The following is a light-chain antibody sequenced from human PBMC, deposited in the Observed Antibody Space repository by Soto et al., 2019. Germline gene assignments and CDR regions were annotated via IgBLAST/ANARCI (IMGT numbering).Light chain of an antibody. Sequence: DIQMTQSPSTLSASVGDRVTITCRASQSISSWLAWYQQKPGKAPQLLIYDASSLQSGVPSRFRGSGSGTEFTLTISSLQPDDFATYYCQQYNSFSITFGGGTKVEIK. V-gene: IGKV1-5*01. CDR3: QQYNSFSIT. CDR2: DAS. J-gene: IGKJ4*01. CDR1: QSISSW.